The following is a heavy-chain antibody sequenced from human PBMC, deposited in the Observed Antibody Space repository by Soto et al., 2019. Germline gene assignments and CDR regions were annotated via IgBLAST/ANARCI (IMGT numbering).Heavy chain of an antibody. CDR3: VKGGASYTSCWDAN. CDR2: IKDSGDST. CDR1: GFSFSNYA. J-gene: IGHJ4*02. Sequence: PGGSLRLSCAASGFSFSNYAMHWVRQASGKGLEWVSTIKDSGDSTYYLDSVRGRFTISRDYSRNTLYLQMTSLRAEDTALYHCVKGGASYTSCWDANWGQGILVTVSS. V-gene: IGHV3-23*01. D-gene: IGHD2-2*01.